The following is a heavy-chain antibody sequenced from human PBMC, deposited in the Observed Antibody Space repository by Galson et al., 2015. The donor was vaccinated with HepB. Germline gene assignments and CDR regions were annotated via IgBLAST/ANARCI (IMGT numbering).Heavy chain of an antibody. V-gene: IGHV3-23*01. CDR3: AKDRGYGDYDWFDP. CDR2: ISGTGDST. CDR1: GFTFSSYA. Sequence: CAASGFTFSSYAMSWVRQAPGKGLEWVSSISGTGDSTYYADSVKGRFTISRDNSKNTLYLQMNSLRPEDTAVYYCAKDRGYGDYDWFDPWGQGTLVTVSS. J-gene: IGHJ5*02. D-gene: IGHD4-17*01.